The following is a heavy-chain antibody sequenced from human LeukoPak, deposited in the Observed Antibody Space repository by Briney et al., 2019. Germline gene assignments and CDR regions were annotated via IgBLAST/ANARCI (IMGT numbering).Heavy chain of an antibody. D-gene: IGHD6-19*01. J-gene: IGHJ4*02. Sequence: GASVKVSCKASGYTFTSYAMHWVRQAPGQRLEWMGWINAGNGNTKYSQKFQGRVTITRDTFASTAYMELSSLRSEDTAVYYCARDGGSGWSGFDYWGQGTLVTVSS. CDR2: INAGNGNT. CDR1: GYTFTSYA. CDR3: ARDGGSGWSGFDY. V-gene: IGHV1-3*01.